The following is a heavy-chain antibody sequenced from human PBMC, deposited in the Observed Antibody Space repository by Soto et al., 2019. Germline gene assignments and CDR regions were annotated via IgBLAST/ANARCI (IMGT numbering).Heavy chain of an antibody. V-gene: IGHV3-21*01. CDR3: AGHDSSGYYFGPDY. CDR2: ISSSSSYI. J-gene: IGHJ4*02. D-gene: IGHD3-22*01. Sequence: GGSLRLSCAASGFTFSSYSMNWVRQAPGKGLEWVSSISSSSSYIYYADSVKGRFTISRDNAKNSLYLQMNSLRAEDTAVYYCAGHDSSGYYFGPDYWGQETLVTVSS. CDR1: GFTFSSYS.